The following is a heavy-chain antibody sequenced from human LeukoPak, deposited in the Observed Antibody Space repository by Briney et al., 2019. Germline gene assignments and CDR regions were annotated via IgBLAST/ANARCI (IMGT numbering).Heavy chain of an antibody. Sequence: PGGSLRLSCAASGFTFSTYVMSWVRQAPGKGLEWVSAISGSGDSTYSADSVKGRFTISRDNSKNTVHLQMNSLRVEDTAVYYCATYYDKSGYYGRHDHWGQGTLVTVSS. D-gene: IGHD3-22*01. CDR1: GFTFSTYV. V-gene: IGHV3-23*01. CDR3: ATYYDKSGYYGRHDH. CDR2: ISGSGDST. J-gene: IGHJ4*02.